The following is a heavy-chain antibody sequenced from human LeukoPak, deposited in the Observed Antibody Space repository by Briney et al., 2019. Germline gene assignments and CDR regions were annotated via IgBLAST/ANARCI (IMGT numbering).Heavy chain of an antibody. CDR3: ARHGIAVAGTPNGMDV. Sequence: GGSLRLSCAVSGFTFSSYRMNWVRQAPGKGLEWVSFISSSSNYIYYADSVKGRFTISRDNAKSSLFLQMNSLRAEDTAVYFCARHGIAVAGTPNGMDVWGQGTTVTVSS. J-gene: IGHJ6*02. CDR1: GFTFSSYR. V-gene: IGHV3-21*01. CDR2: ISSSSNYI. D-gene: IGHD6-19*01.